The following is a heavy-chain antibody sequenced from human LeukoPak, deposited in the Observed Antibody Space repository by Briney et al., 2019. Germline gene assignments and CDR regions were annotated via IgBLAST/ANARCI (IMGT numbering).Heavy chain of an antibody. V-gene: IGHV6-1*01. D-gene: IGHD2-2*01. CDR1: GDSVSSNSVT. CDR2: TYYRSTWYN. J-gene: IGHJ5*02. Sequence: SQTLSLTCAISGDSVSSNSVTWNWIRQSPSRGLEWLGRTYYRSTWYNDFVVSVRGRITVNPDTSKNQFSLHLNSVTPEDTAVYYCARRLTQYDCFDPWGQGILVTVSS. CDR3: ARRLTQYDCFDP.